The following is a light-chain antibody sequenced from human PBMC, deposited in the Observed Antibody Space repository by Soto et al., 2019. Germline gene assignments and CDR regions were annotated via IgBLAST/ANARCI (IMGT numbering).Light chain of an antibody. CDR3: VSWDSSLSAYV. Sequence: QSLLTQPPSLSAAPGHKVTISCSGSSSNIGGNSVSWYQQLPVTAPKLLIYDDDKRPSGIPARFSGSKSGTSATLGITGFQTGDEADYYCVSWDSSLSAYVFATGTKVTVL. V-gene: IGLV1-51*01. CDR1: SSNIGGNS. J-gene: IGLJ1*01. CDR2: DDD.